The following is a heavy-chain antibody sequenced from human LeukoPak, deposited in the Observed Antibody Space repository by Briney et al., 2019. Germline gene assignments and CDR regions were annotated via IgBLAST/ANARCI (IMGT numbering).Heavy chain of an antibody. CDR3: ARDQILWFGELPSFDH. CDR2: ISSSGSTI. D-gene: IGHD3-10*01. V-gene: IGHV3-11*01. CDR1: GFTFSDYY. J-gene: IGHJ4*02. Sequence: GGSLRLSCAASGFTFSDYYMSWIRQAPGKGLEWVSYISSSGSTIYYADSVKGRFTISRDNAKNSLYLQMSSLRAEDTAVYYCARDQILWFGELPSFDHWGQGTLVTVSS.